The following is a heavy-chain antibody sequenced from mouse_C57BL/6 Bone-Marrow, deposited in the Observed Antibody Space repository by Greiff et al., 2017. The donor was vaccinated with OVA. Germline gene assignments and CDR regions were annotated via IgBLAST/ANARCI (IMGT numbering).Heavy chain of an antibody. Sequence: EVKVVESGAELVKPGASVKISCKASGYAFSSYWMNWVKQRPGKGLEWIGRINPYNGDTFYNQKFKGKATLTVDKSSSTAHMELRSLTSEDSAVYYCAREDGYYFDYWGQGTTLTVSS. J-gene: IGHJ2*01. CDR3: AREDGYYFDY. CDR2: INPYNGDT. D-gene: IGHD2-3*01. V-gene: IGHV1-20*01. CDR1: GYAFSSYW.